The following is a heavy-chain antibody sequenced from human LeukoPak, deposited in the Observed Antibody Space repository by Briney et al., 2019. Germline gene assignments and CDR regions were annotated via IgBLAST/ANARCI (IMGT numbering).Heavy chain of an antibody. CDR3: ARKVAVAMDLDY. J-gene: IGHJ4*02. CDR2: ITGAGSST. V-gene: IGHV3-23*01. CDR1: GFTFKSYG. Sequence: GGSLRLSCAASGFTFKSYGMTWVRQLPGKGLEWVSSITGAGSSTKYADSVNGRFTISRDNSKNTLSLQMTGLRAEDTAVYYCARKVAVAMDLDYWGQGTLVTVSS. D-gene: IGHD5-18*01.